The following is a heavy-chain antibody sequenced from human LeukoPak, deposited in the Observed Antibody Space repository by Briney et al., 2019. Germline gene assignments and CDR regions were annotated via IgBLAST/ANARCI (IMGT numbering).Heavy chain of an antibody. CDR3: ARDLGSSFWFDP. D-gene: IGHD6-13*01. J-gene: IGHJ5*02. CDR2: IYYSGST. CDR1: GGSISSYY. Sequence: SETLSLTCTVSGGSISSYYWSWIRQPPGKGLEWIGYIYYSGSTNYNPSLKSRVTISVDTSKNQFSLKLSSVTAADTAVYYCARDLGSSFWFDPWGQGTLVTVSS. V-gene: IGHV4-59*01.